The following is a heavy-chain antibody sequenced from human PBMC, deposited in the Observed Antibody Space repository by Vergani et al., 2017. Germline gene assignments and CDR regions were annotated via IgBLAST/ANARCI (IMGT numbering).Heavy chain of an antibody. Sequence: QVQLVESGGGVVQPGRSLRLSCAASGFTFSSYAMHWVRQAPGKGLEWVAVISYDGSNKYYADSVKGRFTISRDNSKNTLYLQMNSLRAEDTALYYCAKAEQWLVDSQVDYWGQGTLVTVSS. D-gene: IGHD6-19*01. CDR2: ISYDGSNK. CDR1: GFTFSSYA. J-gene: IGHJ4*02. V-gene: IGHV3-30*01. CDR3: AKAEQWLVDSQVDY.